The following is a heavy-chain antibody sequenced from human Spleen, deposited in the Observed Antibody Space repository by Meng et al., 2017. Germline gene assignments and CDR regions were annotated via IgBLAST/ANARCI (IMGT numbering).Heavy chain of an antibody. CDR1: GCSISPSGCY. D-gene: IGHD6-19*01. J-gene: IGHJ5*02. CDR3: VRSSGWVRTGFDP. V-gene: IGHV4-39*01. CDR2: IGHSGIT. Sequence: QPQLQESGPGRVKPSEALSLTRSVSGCSISPSGCYWGWARQPPGKGLEWIGGIGHSGITYYTPSLKSRVTVSIDTSKSQFSLKLTSVTAADTAVYYCVRSSGWVRTGFDPWGQGTLVTVSS.